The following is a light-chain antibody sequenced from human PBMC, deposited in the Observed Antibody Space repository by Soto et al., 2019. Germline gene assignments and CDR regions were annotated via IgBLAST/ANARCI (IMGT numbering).Light chain of an antibody. V-gene: IGLV2-14*01. J-gene: IGLJ1*01. Sequence: QSALTQPTSATGTPGQAVTISCTTSNIDVDSYKYISRYRQHPGEAPKIIIYEVSNRPSGISYRFSGSKSGNTASLTISALRTEDEAEYFCSTYTDKTYIFGSGTKVTVL. CDR2: EVS. CDR3: STYTDKTYI. CDR1: NIDVDSYKY.